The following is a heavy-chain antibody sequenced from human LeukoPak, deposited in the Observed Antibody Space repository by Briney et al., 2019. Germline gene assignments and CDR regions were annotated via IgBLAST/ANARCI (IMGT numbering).Heavy chain of an antibody. Sequence: ASVKVSCKASGYTFTGYYMHWVRQAPGQGLEWMGWINPNSGGTNYAQKFQGRVTMTRDTSISTAYMELSRLRSGDTAVYYCARVRVTMVRGVHDNWFDPWGQGTLVTVSS. CDR3: ARVRVTMVRGVHDNWFDP. J-gene: IGHJ5*02. CDR1: GYTFTGYY. D-gene: IGHD3-10*01. V-gene: IGHV1-2*02. CDR2: INPNSGGT.